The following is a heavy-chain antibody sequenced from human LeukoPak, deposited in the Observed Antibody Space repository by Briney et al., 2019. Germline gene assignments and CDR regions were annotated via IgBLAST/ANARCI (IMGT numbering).Heavy chain of an antibody. V-gene: IGHV3-48*03. CDR2: ISGSGSTI. D-gene: IGHD3-3*01. CDR3: ARDDTTIFGVVIKGDY. CDR1: GFTFSSYE. Sequence: GGSLRLSCAASGFTFSSYEMNWVRQAPGKGLEWVSYISGSGSTIYYADSVKGRFTIFRDNAKNSLYLQMNSLRAEDTAVYYCARDDTTIFGVVIKGDYWGQGTLVTVSS. J-gene: IGHJ4*02.